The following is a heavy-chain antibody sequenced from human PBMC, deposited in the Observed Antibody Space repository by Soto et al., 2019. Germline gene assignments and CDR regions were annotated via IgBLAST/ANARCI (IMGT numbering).Heavy chain of an antibody. J-gene: IGHJ3*02. CDR3: TINYYDTSGYSIDI. CDR1: GFTFSAHY. Sequence: EVQLVESGGGLVQPGGSLRLSCAASGFTFSAHYMDWVRQAPEKGLEWVGRSRNKDNSYNTEYAASVKGRFTLSRDDSKSSLYLQMNSLKTEDTAVYYCTINYYDTSGYSIDIWGQGTMDTVSS. D-gene: IGHD3-22*01. CDR2: SRNKDNSYNT. V-gene: IGHV3-72*01.